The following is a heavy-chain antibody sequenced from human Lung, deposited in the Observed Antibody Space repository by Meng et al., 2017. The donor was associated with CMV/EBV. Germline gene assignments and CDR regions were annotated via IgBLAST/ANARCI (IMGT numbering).Heavy chain of an antibody. Sequence: GEXXKISCAASGFTFSSYTMNWVRQAPGKGLEWVSSISTRSSYIYYADSVKGRFTVSRDNAKNSLYLQMNSLRAEDTAVYYCARHNYLWGSYPLYYWGQGXLVTVSS. CDR2: ISTRSSYI. J-gene: IGHJ4*02. CDR1: GFTFSSYT. D-gene: IGHD3-16*01. V-gene: IGHV3-21*01. CDR3: ARHNYLWGSYPLYY.